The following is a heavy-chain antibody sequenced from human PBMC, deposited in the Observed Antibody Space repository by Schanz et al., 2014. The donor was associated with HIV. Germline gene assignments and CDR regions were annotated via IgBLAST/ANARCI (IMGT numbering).Heavy chain of an antibody. V-gene: IGHV3-23*04. J-gene: IGHJ4*02. CDR1: GFTFSDHG. CDR3: ANEEVPNDY. CDR2: ISISGETT. Sequence: LQLVESGGGVVRPGTSLRLSCAASGFTFSDHGMHWVRQAPGKGLEWGPGISISGETTYYADSVKGRFTISRDNSKNTLYLQMNSLRVEDTAVYYCANEEVPNDYWGQGTLVTVSS.